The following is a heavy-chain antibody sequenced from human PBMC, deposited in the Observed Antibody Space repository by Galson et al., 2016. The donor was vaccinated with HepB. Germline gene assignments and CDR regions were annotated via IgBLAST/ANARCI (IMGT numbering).Heavy chain of an antibody. D-gene: IGHD2-2*01. CDR2: INAGNGNT. CDR3: AGRVVPDAQPAHAWCGLGLDV. Sequence: SVKVSCKASGYTFTNYAIHWVRQAPGQRLEWMGLINAGNGNTKYSQKFQGRVTITADTYASTAYMELSSLSSEDMSVYYCAGRVVPDAQPAHAWCGLGLDVWGQGTTVTASS. CDR1: GYTFTNYA. J-gene: IGHJ6*02. V-gene: IGHV1-3*01.